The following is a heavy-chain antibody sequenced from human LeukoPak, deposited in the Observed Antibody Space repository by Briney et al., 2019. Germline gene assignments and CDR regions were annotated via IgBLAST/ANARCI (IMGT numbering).Heavy chain of an antibody. CDR1: GFTFSSYA. Sequence: GGSLRLSCAASGFTFSSYAMNWVRQAPGKGLEWVSTISGSGGTTYYADSVKGRFTISRDNSKNTLYLQMNSLRAEDTAVYYCAKEEGYRSIGYLFDYWGQGTLVTVSS. CDR2: ISGSGGTT. CDR3: AKEEGYRSIGYLFDY. J-gene: IGHJ4*02. D-gene: IGHD6-13*01. V-gene: IGHV3-23*01.